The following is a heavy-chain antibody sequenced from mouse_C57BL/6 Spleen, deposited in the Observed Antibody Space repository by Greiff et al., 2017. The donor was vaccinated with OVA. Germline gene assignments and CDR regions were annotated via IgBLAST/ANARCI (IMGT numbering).Heavy chain of an antibody. V-gene: IGHV3-6*01. D-gene: IGHD1-1*01. J-gene: IGHJ2*01. CDR2: ISYDGSN. Sequence: EVQRVESGPGLVKPSQSLSLTCSVTGYSITSGYYWNWIRQFPGNKLEWMGYISYDGSNNYNPSLKNRISITRDTSKNQFFLKLNSVTTEDTATYYCARGDYGSSYSYYFDYWGQGTTLTVSS. CDR3: ARGDYGSSYSYYFDY. CDR1: GYSITSGYY.